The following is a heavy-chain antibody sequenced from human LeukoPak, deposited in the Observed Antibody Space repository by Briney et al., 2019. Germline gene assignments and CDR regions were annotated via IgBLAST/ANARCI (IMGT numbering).Heavy chain of an antibody. D-gene: IGHD6-13*01. CDR3: ARGRYSSSWSSVWGYYYYMDV. V-gene: IGHV1-69*05. CDR2: IIPIFGTA. J-gene: IGHJ6*03. CDR1: GGTFGSYA. Sequence: SSVKVSCKASGGTFGSYAISWVRQAPGQGLEWMGGIIPIFGTANYAQKFQGRVTITTDESTSTAYMELSSLRSEDTAVYYCARGRYSSSWSSVWGYYYYMDVWGKGTTVTVSS.